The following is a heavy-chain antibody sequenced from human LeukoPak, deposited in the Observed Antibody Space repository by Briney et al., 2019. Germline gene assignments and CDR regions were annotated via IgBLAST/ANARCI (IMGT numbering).Heavy chain of an antibody. J-gene: IGHJ4*02. CDR1: GASITGHY. CDR2: IYYSGTT. D-gene: IGHD3-16*01. CDR3: ARHLGGGIYFDY. V-gene: IGHV4-59*08. Sequence: LETLSLTCTVSGASITGHYWSWIRQPPGKGLEWIGFIYYSGTTNYNPSLKSRVTISVDTSKNQFSLTLSSVTAADTAVYYCARHLGGGIYFDYWGQGTLVTVSS.